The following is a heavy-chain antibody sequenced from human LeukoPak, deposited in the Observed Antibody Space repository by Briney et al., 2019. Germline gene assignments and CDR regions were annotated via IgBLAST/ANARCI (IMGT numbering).Heavy chain of an antibody. CDR3: ARGYSEYYFDY. V-gene: IGHV3-11*05. D-gene: IGHD6-13*01. CDR2: ISSSSGYT. Sequence: GGSLRLSCAASGFTFSDYYMSWIRQAPGKGLEWVSYISSSSGYTNYADSVKGGFTISRNNAKNSLYLQMNSLRAEDTAVYYCARGYSEYYFDYWGQGTLVTVSS. J-gene: IGHJ4*02. CDR1: GFTFSDYY.